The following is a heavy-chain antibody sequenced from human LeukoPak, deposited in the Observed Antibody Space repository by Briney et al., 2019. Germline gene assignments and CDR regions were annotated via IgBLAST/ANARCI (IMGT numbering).Heavy chain of an antibody. J-gene: IGHJ4*02. CDR1: GYAFTSYA. CDR2: INTNTGNP. D-gene: IGHD6-6*01. V-gene: IGHV7-4-1*02. CDR3: VRVSRALAAFFDY. Sequence: GASVKVSCKASGYAFTSYAMNWVRQAPGQGLEWMGWINTNTGNPTYAQGFTGRFVFSLDTSVSTAYLQISSLKAEDTAVYYCVRVSRALAAFFDYWGQGTLVTVSS.